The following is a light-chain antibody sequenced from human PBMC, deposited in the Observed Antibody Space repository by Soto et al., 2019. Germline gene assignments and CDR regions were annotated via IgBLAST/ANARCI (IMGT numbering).Light chain of an antibody. CDR2: DDN. CDR3: GSWDSSLSAYV. CDR1: SSNIGGNS. Sequence: QSVLTQPPSVSPAPGQKVTISCSGSSSNIGGNSVSWYQQLPGTAPKLLIYDDNKRPSGIPGRFSGSKSGTSATLGITGFQAGDEADYYCGSWDSSLSAYVFGTGTKVTVL. J-gene: IGLJ1*01. V-gene: IGLV1-51*01.